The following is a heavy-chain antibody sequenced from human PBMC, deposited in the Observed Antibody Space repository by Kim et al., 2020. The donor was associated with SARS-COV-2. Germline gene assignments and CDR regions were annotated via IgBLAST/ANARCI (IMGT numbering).Heavy chain of an antibody. CDR2: ISWNSGSI. Sequence: GGSLRLSCAASGFTFDDYAMHWVRQAPGKGLEWVSGISWNSGSIGYADSVKGRFTISRDNAKNSLYLQMNSLRAEDTALYYCAKLWQQLNDYWGQGTLVTVSS. V-gene: IGHV3-9*01. CDR3: AKLWQQLNDY. J-gene: IGHJ4*02. D-gene: IGHD6-13*01. CDR1: GFTFDDYA.